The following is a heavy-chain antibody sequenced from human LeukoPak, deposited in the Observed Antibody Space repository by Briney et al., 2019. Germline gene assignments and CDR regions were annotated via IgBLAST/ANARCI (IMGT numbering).Heavy chain of an antibody. CDR3: TRRYNYDSGGYYYVRDAFDI. CDR2: IRSKAYGGTT. D-gene: IGHD3-22*01. CDR1: GFTFGDYV. V-gene: IGHV3-49*04. J-gene: IGHJ3*02. Sequence: PGGSLRLSCTASGFTFGDYVMSWVRQAPGKGLEWVGFIRSKAYGGTTKNAASVKGRFTISRDDSRSIAYLQMNSLKTEDTAVYYRTRRYNYDSGGYYYVRDAFDIWGQGTMVTVSS.